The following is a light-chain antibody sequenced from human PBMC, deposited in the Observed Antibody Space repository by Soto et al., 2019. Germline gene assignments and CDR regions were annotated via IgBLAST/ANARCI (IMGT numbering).Light chain of an antibody. CDR2: AAS. CDR3: QPSYSTTWT. CDR1: QSIISS. J-gene: IGKJ1*01. Sequence: DIQMTQSPSSLSASVGDIVTITCRASQSIISSLNWYQQKPWKAPKLLIYAASNLQSGVTSRFSGSGSGTDFTLTISSLQPEDSATYDCQPSYSTTWTFGQGTDVETK. V-gene: IGKV1-39*01.